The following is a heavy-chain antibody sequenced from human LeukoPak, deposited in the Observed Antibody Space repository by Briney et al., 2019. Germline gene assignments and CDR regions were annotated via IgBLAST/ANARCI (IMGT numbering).Heavy chain of an antibody. V-gene: IGHV4-34*01. CDR3: ARGPVRDDGLTGISYYFGLDV. D-gene: IGHD2-21*02. CDR1: GGSFTDYY. J-gene: IGHJ6*02. Sequence: SETLSLTCAVYGGSFTDYYWSWIRHLPGKGLEWIGEIHHRAGANYNPSLWGRVTISADTSKNQFSLHLTSVTAADTATFYCARGPVRDDGLTGISYYFGLDVWGHGTTVTVSS. CDR2: IHHRAGA.